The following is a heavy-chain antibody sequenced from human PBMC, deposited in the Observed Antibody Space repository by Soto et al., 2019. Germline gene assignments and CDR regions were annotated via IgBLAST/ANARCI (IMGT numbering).Heavy chain of an antibody. V-gene: IGHV1-18*01. CDR1: GYTFTSYG. D-gene: IGHD2-15*01. Sequence: QVQLVQSGGEVKKPGASVKVSCKASGYTFTSYGITWVRQAPGQGLEWMGWSSAYNGVTKYAQKFQDRVNMTTDTSPSTAYMELRSMRSDDTAVYYCARGPRSGYCSGGSCHYFDYWGQGPLVTVYS. J-gene: IGHJ4*02. CDR3: ARGPRSGYCSGGSCHYFDY. CDR2: SSAYNGVT.